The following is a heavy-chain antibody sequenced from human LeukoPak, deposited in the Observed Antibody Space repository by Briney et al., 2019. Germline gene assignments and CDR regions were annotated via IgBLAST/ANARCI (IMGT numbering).Heavy chain of an antibody. CDR3: ATDRERDPSVYYLV. CDR2: IKEDGSER. Sequence: GGSLRLSCEGSAFIFSGHWMNWVRQTPGKGLEWVASIKEDGSERQYVDSVRGRFSISRDNTKGSLFLQLNSLRAEDSAVYYCATDRERDPSVYYLVGGQGTLITVSS. D-gene: IGHD3-22*01. J-gene: IGHJ4*02. V-gene: IGHV3-7*03. CDR1: AFIFSGHW.